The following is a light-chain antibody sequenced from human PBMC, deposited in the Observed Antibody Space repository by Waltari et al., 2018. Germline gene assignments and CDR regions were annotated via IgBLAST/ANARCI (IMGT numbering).Light chain of an antibody. CDR1: SSDIGGYNF. CDR3: SSYTSSSTGI. V-gene: IGLV2-14*01. J-gene: IGLJ2*01. CDR2: EVY. Sequence: QSALTQPASVSGSPGQSITISCTGTSSDIGGYNFVSWYQQHPGKGPKLISYEVYNRPARVSSRFSVSKSGNTASLTISGLQAEDEADYYCSSYTSSSTGIFGGGTKLTVL.